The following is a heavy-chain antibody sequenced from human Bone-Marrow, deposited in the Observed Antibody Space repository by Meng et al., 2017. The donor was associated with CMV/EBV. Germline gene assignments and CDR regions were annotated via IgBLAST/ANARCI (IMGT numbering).Heavy chain of an antibody. CDR3: AKVGWVGAYYFDY. D-gene: IGHD1-26*01. V-gene: IGHV3-64*04. CDR1: PFTFNSSS. CDR2: FSSNGINT. J-gene: IGHJ4*02. Sequence: GGSLRLSWAASPFTFNSSSAHWVRQAPGRGLEYVSSFSSNGINTYYADSVKGRFTISRDNSKNTLYLQMNSLRAEDTAVYYCAKVGWVGAYYFDYWGQGTLVTVSS.